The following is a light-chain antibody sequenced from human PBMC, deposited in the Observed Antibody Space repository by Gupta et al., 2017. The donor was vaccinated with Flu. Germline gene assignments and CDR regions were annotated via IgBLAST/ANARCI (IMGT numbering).Light chain of an antibody. CDR2: GAS. CDR1: QTINSNY. CDR3: QYFTNSLWT. Sequence: EIVLTQSPDSLSSSLGEGATLSCRASQTINSNYLGWYQQKPGQAPRLLIFGASSRATGIPERFSGSGSGTDFTLTISRLETEDFAVYYCQYFTNSLWTFGQGTKVEVK. J-gene: IGKJ1*01. V-gene: IGKV3-20*01.